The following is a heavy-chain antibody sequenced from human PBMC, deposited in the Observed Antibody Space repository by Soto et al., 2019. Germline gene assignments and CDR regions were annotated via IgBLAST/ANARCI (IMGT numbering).Heavy chain of an antibody. CDR3: AIIVVAVAGSIDY. Sequence: QVQLVESGGGVVQPGRSLRLSCAASGFTFSSYGMHWVRQAPGKGLEWVAVISYDGSNKYYAVSVKGRLTISRYNSKNTLYLQMNSLRAEDTAVYYCAIIVVAVAGSIDYWGQGTLVTVSS. J-gene: IGHJ4*02. D-gene: IGHD6-19*01. CDR1: GFTFSSYG. CDR2: ISYDGSNK. V-gene: IGHV3-30*03.